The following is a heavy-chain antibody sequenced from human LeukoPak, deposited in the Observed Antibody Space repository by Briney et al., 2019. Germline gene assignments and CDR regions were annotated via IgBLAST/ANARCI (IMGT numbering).Heavy chain of an antibody. J-gene: IGHJ4*02. CDR3: ARDSGSGNNDY. D-gene: IGHD1-26*01. CDR1: GYTFSSYA. CDR2: INGGNGNT. V-gene: IGHV1-3*01. Sequence: ASVKVSCKASGYTFSSYAMHWVRQAPGQRLEWMGWINGGNGNTKYSQKLQGRVTITRDTSATTAFMELSSLRSEDAAVYYCARDSGSGNNDYWGQGTLVTVSS.